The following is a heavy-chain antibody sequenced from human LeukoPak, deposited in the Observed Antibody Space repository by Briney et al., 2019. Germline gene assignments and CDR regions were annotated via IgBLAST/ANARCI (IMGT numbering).Heavy chain of an antibody. CDR3: ARAPRTDYYGSGSYFAFDY. D-gene: IGHD3-10*01. V-gene: IGHV4-59*12. CDR1: GGSMSSYY. Sequence: PSETLSLTCTVSGGSMSSYYWTWIRQPPGKGLEWIGYIYYSGNTNYNPSLKSRVAISVDTSKNQFSLKLSSVTAADTAVYYCARAPRTDYYGSGSYFAFDYWGQGTLVTVSS. CDR2: IYYSGNT. J-gene: IGHJ4*02.